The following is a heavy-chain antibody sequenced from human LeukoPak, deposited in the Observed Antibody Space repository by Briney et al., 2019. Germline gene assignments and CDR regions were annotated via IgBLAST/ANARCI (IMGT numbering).Heavy chain of an antibody. D-gene: IGHD3-16*01. Sequence: KPSETLSLTCAVSGYSITSGFSWGWIRQPPGKGLEWIGTISHSGTTDYKSTLESRLTISMDTSKNPFSLRLTSVTAADTAVYYCAREGAVPGIDPWGQGTLVTVSS. J-gene: IGHJ5*02. V-gene: IGHV4-38-2*02. CDR1: GYSITSGFS. CDR3: AREGAVPGIDP. CDR2: ISHSGTT.